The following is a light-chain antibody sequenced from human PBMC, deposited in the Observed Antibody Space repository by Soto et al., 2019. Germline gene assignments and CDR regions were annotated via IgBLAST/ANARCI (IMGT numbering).Light chain of an antibody. CDR1: QYIGRY. CDR2: AAS. V-gene: IGKV1-39*01. CDR3: QHTYSPTIT. Sequence: DLPMSMSQGSRSSFVGDAVTITCRAGQYIGRYLNWYQQKPGKAPKLLIYAASSLHSGVPSRFSGSGSGTDFTLTISSLQPEDFATYSCQHTYSPTITFGGGTKVEI. J-gene: IGKJ4*01.